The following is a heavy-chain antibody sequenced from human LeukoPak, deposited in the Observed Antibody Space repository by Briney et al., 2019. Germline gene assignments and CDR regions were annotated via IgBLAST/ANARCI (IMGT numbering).Heavy chain of an antibody. J-gene: IGHJ4*02. CDR1: GFTFSSYW. CDR3: AKDDSGYDSALDY. V-gene: IGHV3-7*03. D-gene: IGHD5-12*01. Sequence: GGSLRLSCAASGFTFSSYWMSWVRQAPGKGLEWVANIKQDGSEKYYADSVKGRFTISRDNAKNSLYLQMNSLRAEDTALYYCAKDDSGYDSALDYWGQGTLVTVSS. CDR2: IKQDGSEK.